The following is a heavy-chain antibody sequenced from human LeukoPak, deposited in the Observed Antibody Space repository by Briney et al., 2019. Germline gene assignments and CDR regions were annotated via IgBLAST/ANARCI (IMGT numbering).Heavy chain of an antibody. CDR2: ITSGSSYR. Sequence: PGGSLRLSCAASGFTFSSYNMNWVRQAPGKGLEWVSSITSGSSYRFYADSVKGRFTISRDNAKNSLYLQMNSLRAEDTAVYYCARDRDLDYYGRRPYYMDVWGKGTTVTISS. D-gene: IGHD3-10*01. J-gene: IGHJ6*03. V-gene: IGHV3-21*01. CDR1: GFTFSSYN. CDR3: ARDRDLDYYGRRPYYMDV.